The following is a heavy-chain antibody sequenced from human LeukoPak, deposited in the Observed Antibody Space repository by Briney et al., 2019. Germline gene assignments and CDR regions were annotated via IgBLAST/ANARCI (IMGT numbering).Heavy chain of an antibody. V-gene: IGHV4-61*02. D-gene: IGHD3-3*01. CDR2: IYTSGST. CDR1: GGSISSGSYY. J-gene: IGHJ4*02. Sequence: SQTLSLTCTVSGGSISSGSYYWSWIRQPAGKGLEWIGRIYTSGSTNYNPTLKSRVTISVDTSKNQFSLKLSSVTAADTAVYYCARQYDFWSGYSLDYWGQGTLVTVSS. CDR3: ARQYDFWSGYSLDY.